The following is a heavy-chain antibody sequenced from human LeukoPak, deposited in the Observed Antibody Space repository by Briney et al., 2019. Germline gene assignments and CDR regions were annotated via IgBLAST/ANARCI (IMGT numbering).Heavy chain of an antibody. CDR3: ASNVGSSSWYEGYYFDY. V-gene: IGHV4-61*02. J-gene: IGHJ4*02. D-gene: IGHD6-13*01. CDR2: IYTSGST. Sequence: PSQTLSLTCTVSGGSISSGSYYWSWIRQPAGKGLEWIGRIYTSGSTNYNPSLKSRVTISVDTSKNQFSLKLSSVTAADTAVYYCASNVGSSSWYEGYYFDYWGQGTLVTVSS. CDR1: GGSISSGSYY.